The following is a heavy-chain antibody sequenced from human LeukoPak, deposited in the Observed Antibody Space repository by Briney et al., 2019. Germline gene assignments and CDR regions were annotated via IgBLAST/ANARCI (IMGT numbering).Heavy chain of an antibody. CDR2: ISGSGGST. Sequence: GGSLRLSCAATGFTFSSYAMSWVRQAPGKGLEWVSAISGSGGSTYYADSVKGRFTISRDNSKNTLYLQMNSLRAEDTAVYYCAKDLLNEEAHDYWGQGTLVTVSS. V-gene: IGHV3-23*01. CDR1: GFTFSSYA. CDR3: AKDLLNEEAHDY. D-gene: IGHD1-1*01. J-gene: IGHJ4*02.